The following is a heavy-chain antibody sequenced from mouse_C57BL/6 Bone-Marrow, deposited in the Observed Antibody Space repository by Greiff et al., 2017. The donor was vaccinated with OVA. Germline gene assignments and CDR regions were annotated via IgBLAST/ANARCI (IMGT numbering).Heavy chain of an antibody. D-gene: IGHD1-1*01. Sequence: VKLLESGPELVKPGASVKISCKASGYAFSSSWMNWVKQRPGKGLEWIGRIYPGDGDTNYNGKFKGKATLTADKSSSTAYMQLSSLTSEDSAVYFCARSSQYGSSYFDYWGQGTTLTVSS. CDR1: GYAFSSSW. J-gene: IGHJ2*01. V-gene: IGHV1-82*01. CDR3: ARSSQYGSSYFDY. CDR2: IYPGDGDT.